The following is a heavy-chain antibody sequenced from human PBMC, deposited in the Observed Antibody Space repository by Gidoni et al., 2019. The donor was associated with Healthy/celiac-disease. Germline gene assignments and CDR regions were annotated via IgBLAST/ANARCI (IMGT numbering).Heavy chain of an antibody. CDR2: INSDGSST. CDR3: ARDWDRYDSSGYSDY. Sequence: EVQLVESGGGVVQPGGSLRLSCAASGFTFSSYWMHWVRQAPGKGLVWVSRINSDGSSTSYADSVKGRFTISRDNAKNTLYLQMNSLRAEDTAVYYCARDWDRYDSSGYSDYWGQGTLVTVSS. D-gene: IGHD3-22*01. J-gene: IGHJ4*02. V-gene: IGHV3-74*01. CDR1: GFTFSSYW.